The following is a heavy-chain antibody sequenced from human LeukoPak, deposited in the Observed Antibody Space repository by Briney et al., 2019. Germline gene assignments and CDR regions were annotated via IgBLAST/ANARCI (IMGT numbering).Heavy chain of an antibody. Sequence: PGGSLRLSCAASGFTFSSYSMNWVRQAPGKGLEWVSSISSSSSYIYYADSVKGRFTISRDNAKNSLYLQMNSLRAEDTAVYCCARAPTVLVGYCSSSSCQADYWGQGTLVTVSS. D-gene: IGHD2-2*01. CDR3: ARAPTVLVGYCSSSSCQADY. V-gene: IGHV3-21*01. CDR2: ISSSSSYI. J-gene: IGHJ4*02. CDR1: GFTFSSYS.